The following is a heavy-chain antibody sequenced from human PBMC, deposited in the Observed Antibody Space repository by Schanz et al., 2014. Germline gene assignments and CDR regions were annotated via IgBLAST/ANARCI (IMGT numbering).Heavy chain of an antibody. V-gene: IGHV3-21*05. D-gene: IGHD3-3*01. CDR3: ARDKGGYYPFDY. Sequence: EVQLVESGGGLVKPGGSLRLSCAASGFTFSTYSMNWVRQAPGKGLEWVSYISSDTSSIYYADSVKGRFTISRDNAKNSLYLQMNSLRAEDTAVYYCARDKGGYYPFDYWGQGTLVTVSS. J-gene: IGHJ4*02. CDR1: GFTFSTYS. CDR2: ISSDTSSI.